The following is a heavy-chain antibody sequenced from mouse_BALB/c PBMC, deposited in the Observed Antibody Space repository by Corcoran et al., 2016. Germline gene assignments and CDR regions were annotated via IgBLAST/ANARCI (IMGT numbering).Heavy chain of an antibody. CDR3: ARDYDGSSYFDY. J-gene: IGHJ2*01. Sequence: DVQLQESGPGLVKPSQSLSLTCSVTGYSITSGYYWNWIRQFPGNKLEWMGYISYDGSNNYNPSLKNRISITRDTSKNQFFLKLNSVTTEDTATYYCARDYDGSSYFDYWGQGTTLTVSS. V-gene: IGHV3-6*02. D-gene: IGHD1-1*01. CDR2: ISYDGSN. CDR1: GYSITSGYY.